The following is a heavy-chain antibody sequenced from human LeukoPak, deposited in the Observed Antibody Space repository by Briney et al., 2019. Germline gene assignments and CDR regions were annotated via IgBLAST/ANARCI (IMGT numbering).Heavy chain of an antibody. D-gene: IGHD2-2*01. V-gene: IGHV4-38-2*01. J-gene: IGHJ5*02. CDR3: ARAYCSSTSCYDGLGYNWLDP. CDR2: IYHSGST. CDR1: GYSISSGYY. Sequence: SETLSLTCAVSGYSISSGYYWGWIRQPPGKGLEWIGSIYHSGSTYYNPSLKSRVTISVDTSKNQFSLKLSSVTAADTAVYYCARAYCSSTSCYDGLGYNWLDPWGQGTLVTVSS.